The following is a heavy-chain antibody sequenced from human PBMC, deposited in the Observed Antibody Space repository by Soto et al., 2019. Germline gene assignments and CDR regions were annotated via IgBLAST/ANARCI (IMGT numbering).Heavy chain of an antibody. CDR3: ARVTAVAGGYYYGMDV. V-gene: IGHV4-59*01. CDR2: IHYSGTT. CDR1: GTSISSYY. D-gene: IGHD6-19*01. Sequence: KPSETLSLTCTVSGTSISSYYWSWIRQPPGKGLEWIANIHYSGTTNYNPSLASRVTLSVDTSKNQFSLKLSSVTAADTAVYYCARVTAVAGGYYYGMDVWGQGTTVTVSS. J-gene: IGHJ6*02.